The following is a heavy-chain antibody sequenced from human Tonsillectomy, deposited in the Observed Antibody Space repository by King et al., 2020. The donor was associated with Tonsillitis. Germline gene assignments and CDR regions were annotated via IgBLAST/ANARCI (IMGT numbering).Heavy chain of an antibody. Sequence: VQLVESGGGVVKPGGSLRLSCTASGFTFSTYGMHWVRQAPGKGLEWVAFIRYDGSNKYYVDSMKGRFTISRDNSKNTLYLQMNSLRAEDTAAYYCVAARSGDSYGFDAFDIWGQGTMVTVSS. CDR1: GFTFSTYG. D-gene: IGHD5-18*01. J-gene: IGHJ3*02. CDR3: VAARSGDSYGFDAFDI. V-gene: IGHV3-30*02. CDR2: IRYDGSNK.